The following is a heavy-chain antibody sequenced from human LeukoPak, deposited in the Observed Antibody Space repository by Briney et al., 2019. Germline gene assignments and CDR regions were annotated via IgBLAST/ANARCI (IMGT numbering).Heavy chain of an antibody. J-gene: IGHJ3*02. CDR1: GGSISSYY. V-gene: IGHV4-59*08. D-gene: IGHD3-10*01. Sequence: PSETLSLTCTVSGGSISSYYRSWIRQPPGKGLEWIGYIYYSGSTNYNPSLKSRVTISVDTSKNQFSLKLSSVTAADTAVYYCARPSNYYGGFDIWGQGTMVTVSS. CDR2: IYYSGST. CDR3: ARPSNYYGGFDI.